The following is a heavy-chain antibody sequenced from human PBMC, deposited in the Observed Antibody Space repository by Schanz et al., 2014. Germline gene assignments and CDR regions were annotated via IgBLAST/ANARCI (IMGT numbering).Heavy chain of an antibody. V-gene: IGHV3-30*18. CDR3: AKIGYGGLLNYYIDH. D-gene: IGHD3-16*01. CDR2: ISSDETVT. J-gene: IGHJ4*02. CDR1: GFSFSRYG. Sequence: QIQLVESGGGVVQPGTSLRLSCTISGFSFSRYGMHWVRQAPGKGLEWVAVISSDETVTYYVDSVKGRFTISRDNSKNTLYLQTSSLKTEDTAVYYCAKIGYGGLLNYYIDHWGQGTLVTVSS.